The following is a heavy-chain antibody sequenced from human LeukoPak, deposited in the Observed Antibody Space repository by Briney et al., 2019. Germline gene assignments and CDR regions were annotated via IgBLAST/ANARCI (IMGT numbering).Heavy chain of an antibody. Sequence: SETLSLTCTVSSDSIRNYFWSWIRQPPGKGLEWIGYIYYSGGTNYNPSLKSRVTISVDTSKNQFSLKLSSVTAADTAVYYCARIPYYYDSSGYYGFYYYGMDVWGQGTTVTVSS. D-gene: IGHD3-22*01. CDR3: ARIPYYYDSSGYYGFYYYGMDV. CDR2: IYYSGGT. J-gene: IGHJ6*02. CDR1: SDSIRNYF. V-gene: IGHV4-59*08.